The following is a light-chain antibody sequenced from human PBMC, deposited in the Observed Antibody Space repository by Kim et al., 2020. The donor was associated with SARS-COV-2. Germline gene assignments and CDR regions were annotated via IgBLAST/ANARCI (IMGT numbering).Light chain of an antibody. J-gene: IGLJ2*01. CDR3: HVGDNAINHVI. CDR1: NIGSKS. CDR2: YDR. V-gene: IGLV3-21*04. Sequence: SYELTQPPSVSVAPGETARITCETHNIGSKSVHWYQQKPGQAPLLGLYYDRDRPAGIPERFSGSNSRNTATLTISGVEAGDEAEDYLHVGDNAINHVIFG.